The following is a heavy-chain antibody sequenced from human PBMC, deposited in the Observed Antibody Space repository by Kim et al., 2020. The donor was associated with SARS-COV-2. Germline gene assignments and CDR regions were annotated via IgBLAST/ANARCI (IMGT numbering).Heavy chain of an antibody. V-gene: IGHV3-23*01. CDR3: AKTGQLDY. Sequence: TYYAESGRGRFTISRDKSKNALYLQINRLRAEDTALYYCAKTGQLDYWGQGTLVNVSS. D-gene: IGHD6-13*01. J-gene: IGHJ4*02. CDR2: T.